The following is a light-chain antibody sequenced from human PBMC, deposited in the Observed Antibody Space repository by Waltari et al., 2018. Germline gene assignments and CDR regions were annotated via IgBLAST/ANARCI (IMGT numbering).Light chain of an antibody. CDR3: AQRNDWPIT. Sequence: DIVLTQSPATLSLSPGERATLSCRASQYINADLAWYQQKPGQAPRLFVYDASNRDTGIPARVSGSGSGTDFTLTISSLDPEDSAVYYCAQRNDWPITFGQGTRVEIK. CDR2: DAS. V-gene: IGKV3-11*01. CDR1: QYINAD. J-gene: IGKJ5*01.